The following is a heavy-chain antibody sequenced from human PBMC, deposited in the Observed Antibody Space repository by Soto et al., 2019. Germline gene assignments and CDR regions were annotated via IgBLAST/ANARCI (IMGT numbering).Heavy chain of an antibody. D-gene: IGHD3-9*01. CDR2: ISGRGGST. Sequence: GGSLRLSCAASGLTFSSYAMSWVRQAAGKGLEWVSAISGRGGSTYYADSVKGRFTIASDNSKNTLYLQMNRLRAEATAVYYCAKAGRYFDWLLSPLYYWGQGTLVTVLL. CDR3: AKAGRYFDWLLSPLYY. V-gene: IGHV3-23*01. J-gene: IGHJ4*02. CDR1: GLTFSSYA.